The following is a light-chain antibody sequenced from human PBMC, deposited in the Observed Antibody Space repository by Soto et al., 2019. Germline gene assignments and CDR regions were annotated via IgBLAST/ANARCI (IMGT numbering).Light chain of an antibody. Sequence: QSVLTQPASVSGSPGQSITISCTGTSSDVGGYNDVSWYQQHPGKAPKLMIYEVTNRPSGVSNRFSGSKSGNTASLTISGLRAEDEADYYCSSYTSSTTLYVFGTGTKVTV. CDR1: SSDVGGYND. CDR3: SSYTSSTTLYV. J-gene: IGLJ1*01. V-gene: IGLV2-14*01. CDR2: EVT.